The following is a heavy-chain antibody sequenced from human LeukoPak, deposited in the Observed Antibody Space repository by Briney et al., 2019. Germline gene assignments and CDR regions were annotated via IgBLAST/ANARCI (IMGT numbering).Heavy chain of an antibody. CDR1: GGSISSYY. Sequence: SETLSLTCTVSGGSISSYYWSWIRQPPGKGLEWIGYIYYSGSTNYNPSLKSRVTISVDTSKNQFSLKLSSVTAADTAVYYCARRAFSSGYSFWGQGTLVTVSS. CDR3: ARRAFSSGYSF. V-gene: IGHV4-59*08. J-gene: IGHJ4*02. CDR2: IYYSGST. D-gene: IGHD3-22*01.